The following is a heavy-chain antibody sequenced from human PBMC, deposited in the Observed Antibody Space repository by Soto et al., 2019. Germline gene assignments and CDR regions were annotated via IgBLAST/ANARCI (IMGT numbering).Heavy chain of an antibody. CDR3: ARGKPAAMPYYYYYYMDV. V-gene: IGHV3-9*01. CDR1: GFTFDDYA. J-gene: IGHJ6*03. CDR2: ISWNSGSI. D-gene: IGHD2-2*01. Sequence: GGSLRLSCAASGFTFDDYAMHWVRQAPGKGLEWVSGISWNSGSIGYADSVKGRFTISRDNAKNSLYLQMNSLRAEDTAVYYCARGKPAAMPYYYYYYMDVWGKGTTVTVSS.